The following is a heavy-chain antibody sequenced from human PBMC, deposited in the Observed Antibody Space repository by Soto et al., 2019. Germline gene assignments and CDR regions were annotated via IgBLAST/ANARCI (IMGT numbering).Heavy chain of an antibody. CDR2: IRSSSSYI. V-gene: IGHV3-21*02. D-gene: IGHD1-26*01. J-gene: IGHJ4*02. CDR1: GFTFSKYS. CDR3: ARTVGGTDY. Sequence: EVQLVESGGGLVKPGGSLRLSCAASGFTFSKYSMNWVRQAPGKGLEWVSSIRSSSSYIYYADSVKGRFTISRDNAKNSLYLELSSLRVEDTAVYYCARTVGGTDYWGQGTLVTVSS.